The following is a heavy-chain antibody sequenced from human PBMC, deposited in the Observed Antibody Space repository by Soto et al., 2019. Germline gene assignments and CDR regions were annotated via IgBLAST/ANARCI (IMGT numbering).Heavy chain of an antibody. D-gene: IGHD3-10*01. CDR2: INPSGGNT. Sequence: GASVKVSCKASGYTFTSYYMHWVRQAPGQGLEWMGIINPSGGNTSYAQKFQGRVTMTRDTSTSTVYMELSSLRSEDTAVYYCARDSRMVRVGLTMDVWGQGTTVTVSS. J-gene: IGHJ6*02. V-gene: IGHV1-46*01. CDR3: ARDSRMVRVGLTMDV. CDR1: GYTFTSYY.